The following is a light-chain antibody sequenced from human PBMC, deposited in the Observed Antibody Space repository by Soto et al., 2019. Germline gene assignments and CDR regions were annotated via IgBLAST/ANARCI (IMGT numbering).Light chain of an antibody. CDR2: TTN. J-gene: IGLJ1*01. V-gene: IGLV1-44*01. Sequence: QSVLTQPHSASGTPGQRVTISCPGSSSNIGTSSVHWFQQLPGTAPKLLISTTNQRPSGVPERFSGSKSGTSASLAISGLQSDDEADSYCAAWDDSLNGHVFGAGTKVTVL. CDR3: AAWDDSLNGHV. CDR1: SSNIGTSS.